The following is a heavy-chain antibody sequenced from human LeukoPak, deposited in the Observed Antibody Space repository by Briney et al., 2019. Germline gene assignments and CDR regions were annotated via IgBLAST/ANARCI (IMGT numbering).Heavy chain of an antibody. CDR3: ARVNPGEKLGYCSSTSCPKYHSFDY. D-gene: IGHD2-2*01. V-gene: IGHV3-21*01. J-gene: IGHJ4*02. CDR1: GFTFSSYS. CDR2: ISSSSSYI. Sequence: PGGSLRLSCAASGFTFSSYSMNWVRQAPGKGLEWVSSISSSSSYIYYADSVKGRFTISRDNAKNSLYLQMNSLRAEDTAVYYCARVNPGEKLGYCSSTSCPKYHSFDYWGQGTLVTVSS.